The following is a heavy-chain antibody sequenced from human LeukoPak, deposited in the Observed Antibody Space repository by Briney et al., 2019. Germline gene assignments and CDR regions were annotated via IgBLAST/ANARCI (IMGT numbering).Heavy chain of an antibody. CDR2: INHSGST. Sequence: SETLSLTCAVYGGSFSGYYWSWIRQPPGKGLEWIGEINHSGSTYYNPSLKSRVTISVDTSKNQFSLKLSSVTAADTAVYYCAGGESAYYYYMDVWGKGTTVTVFS. D-gene: IGHD3-10*01. CDR1: GGSFSGYY. CDR3: AGGESAYYYYMDV. V-gene: IGHV4-34*01. J-gene: IGHJ6*03.